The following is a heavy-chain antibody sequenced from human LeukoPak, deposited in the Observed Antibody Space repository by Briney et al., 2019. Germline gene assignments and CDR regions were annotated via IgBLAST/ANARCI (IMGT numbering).Heavy chain of an antibody. Sequence: GASVKVSCKASGYTFSSYYMHWVRQAPGHGLEWMGIINPSDGSTRYAQKFQGRVTMTRDTSTGTVDMEVSSLRSEDTAVYYCARDIVGVTRGVFDYWGQGTLVTVSS. CDR1: GYTFSSYY. J-gene: IGHJ4*02. D-gene: IGHD1-26*01. V-gene: IGHV1-46*01. CDR2: INPSDGST. CDR3: ARDIVGVTRGVFDY.